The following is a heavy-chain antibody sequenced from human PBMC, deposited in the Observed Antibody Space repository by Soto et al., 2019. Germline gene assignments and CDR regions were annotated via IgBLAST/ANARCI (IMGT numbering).Heavy chain of an antibody. CDR2: ITGSGGGT. Sequence: GGSLRLSCAASGFTFSSYGMSWVRQAPGKGLEWVSGITGSGGGTYYADSVKGRFTISRDNSKNTLYLQMNGLRAEDTAVYYCAKDDPYRIISDYWGQGTLVTVSS. J-gene: IGHJ4*02. CDR3: AKDDPYRIISDY. V-gene: IGHV3-23*01. D-gene: IGHD3-10*01. CDR1: GFTFSSYG.